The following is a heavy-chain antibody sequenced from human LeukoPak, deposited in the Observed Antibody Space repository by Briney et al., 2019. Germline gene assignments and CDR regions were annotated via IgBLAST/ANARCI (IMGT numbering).Heavy chain of an antibody. V-gene: IGHV3-66*01. D-gene: IGHD2-21*02. CDR1: GFTVSSNH. CDR3: AVTATSFDY. CDR2: IYSGGST. J-gene: IGHJ4*02. Sequence: GGSLRLSCAASGFTVSSNHMSWVRQAPGKGLEWVSVIYSGGSTNYAESVKGRFTISRDNTKNTLYLQMNSLRAEDTAVYYCAVTATSFDYWGQGTLVTVSS.